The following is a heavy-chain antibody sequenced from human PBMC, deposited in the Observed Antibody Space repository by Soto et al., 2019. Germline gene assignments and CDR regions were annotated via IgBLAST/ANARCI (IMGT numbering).Heavy chain of an antibody. CDR2: IWYDGSNK. V-gene: IGHV3-33*08. D-gene: IGHD5-18*01. CDR3: AREHGYDYFDY. CDR1: GFTFSSYA. J-gene: IGHJ4*01. Sequence: GGSLRLSCAASGFTFSSYAMSWVRQAPGKGLEWVAVIWYDGSNKYYADSVKGRFTISRDNSKNTLYLQMNSLRAEDTAVYYCAREHGYDYFDYWGQGTLVTVSS.